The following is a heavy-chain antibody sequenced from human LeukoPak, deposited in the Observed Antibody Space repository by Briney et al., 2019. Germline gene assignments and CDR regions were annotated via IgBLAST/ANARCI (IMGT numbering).Heavy chain of an antibody. D-gene: IGHD2-2*01. CDR1: GYTFTSYD. V-gene: IGHV1-8*01. J-gene: IGHJ5*02. CDR3: ARGGRKRYCSSTSCLRTNWFDP. CDR2: MNPNSGNK. Sequence: GASVKVSCKASGYTFTSYDINWVRQAAGQGLEWMGWMNPNSGNKGYAQKFQGRVTMTRNTSISTAYMELSSLRSDDTAVYYCARGGRKRYCSSTSCLRTNWFDPGGQGTLVTVSS.